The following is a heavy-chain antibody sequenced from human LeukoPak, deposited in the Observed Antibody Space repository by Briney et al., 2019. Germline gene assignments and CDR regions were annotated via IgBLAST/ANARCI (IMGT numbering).Heavy chain of an antibody. J-gene: IGHJ6*02. Sequence: GGSLRLSCAASGFTFSSHWMHWVRQAPGKGLVWVSRINSDGSSISYADSVKGRFTISRDNSKNTLYLQMNSLRAEDTAVYYCARNDYGDYIAYYGMDVWGQGTTVTVSS. CDR1: GFTFSSHW. V-gene: IGHV3-74*01. D-gene: IGHD4-17*01. CDR3: ARNDYGDYIAYYGMDV. CDR2: INSDGSSI.